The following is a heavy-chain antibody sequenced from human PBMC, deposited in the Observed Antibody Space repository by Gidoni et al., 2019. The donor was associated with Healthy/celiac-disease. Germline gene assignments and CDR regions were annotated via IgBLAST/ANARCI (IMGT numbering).Heavy chain of an antibody. V-gene: IGHV2-26*01. CDR1: GFSLSNARMG. CDR2: IFSTDEK. D-gene: IGHD1-26*01. CDR3: ARYRGSRSFDL. J-gene: IGHJ2*01. Sequence: HVTLTDSGSVLVKPTETLTLTCTASGFSLSNARMGVSWIRQPPGKALEWLTHIFSTDEKSYSTSLKSRLTISKDTSKSQVVLTMTNMDPVDTATYYCARYRGSRSFDLWGRGTLVTVSS.